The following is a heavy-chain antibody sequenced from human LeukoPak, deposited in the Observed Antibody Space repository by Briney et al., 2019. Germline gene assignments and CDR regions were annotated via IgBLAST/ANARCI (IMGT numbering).Heavy chain of an antibody. J-gene: IGHJ4*02. CDR3: ARDASGGFDY. V-gene: IGHV3-66*01. CDR1: GFTVSRNY. D-gene: IGHD6-25*01. CDR2: IYSGGST. Sequence: GGSLRLSCAASGFTVSRNYMRWVRQAPGKGLEGVSVIYSGGSTYYADSVKGRFTISRDNSKNTLYLQMNSLRAEDTAVYYCARDASGGFDYWGQGTLVTVSS.